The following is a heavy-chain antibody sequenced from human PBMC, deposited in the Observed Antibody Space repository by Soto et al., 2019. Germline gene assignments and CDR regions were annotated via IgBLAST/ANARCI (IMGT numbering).Heavy chain of an antibody. Sequence: ASVKVSCKASGGTFSSYAISWVRQAPGQGLEWMGGIIPIFGTANYAQKFQGRVTITADESTSTAYMELSSLRSEDTAVYYCARDSDEVVPAAMWPRKDPNYYGMDVWGQGTTVTVSS. J-gene: IGHJ6*02. D-gene: IGHD2-2*01. CDR2: IIPIFGTA. CDR1: GGTFSSYA. CDR3: ARDSDEVVPAAMWPRKDPNYYGMDV. V-gene: IGHV1-69*13.